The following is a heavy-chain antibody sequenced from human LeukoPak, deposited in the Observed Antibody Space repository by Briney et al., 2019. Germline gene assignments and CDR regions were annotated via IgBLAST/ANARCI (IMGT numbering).Heavy chain of an antibody. J-gene: IGHJ4*02. D-gene: IGHD3-22*01. CDR2: IYYSGTT. Sequence: SETLSLTCTVSGGSISSYYWSWIRQPPGKGLEWIGYIYYSGTTKQNPSLKSRVTLSVDTSKNQLYLKLNSVTAADTAVYYCARDSRGYYDSSGYFDHWGQGTLVTVS. V-gene: IGHV4-59*01. CDR3: ARDSRGYYDSSGYFDH. CDR1: GGSISSYY.